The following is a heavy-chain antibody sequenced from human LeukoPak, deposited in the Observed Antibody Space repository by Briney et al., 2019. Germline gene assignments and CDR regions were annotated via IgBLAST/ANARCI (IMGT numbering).Heavy chain of an antibody. CDR3: AKDGLYFDGSTHIYYFDS. J-gene: IGHJ4*02. CDR2: ITYNGAAT. Sequence: GGSLRLSCAASGFSFGGYAMTWVRQAPGKGLEWVSSITYNGAATYYLDSVRARFTISRDNSRSTLYLQMDSLTAEDTALYYCAKDGLYFDGSTHIYYFDSWGQGTLVAVSS. CDR1: GFSFGGYA. V-gene: IGHV3-23*01. D-gene: IGHD3-9*01.